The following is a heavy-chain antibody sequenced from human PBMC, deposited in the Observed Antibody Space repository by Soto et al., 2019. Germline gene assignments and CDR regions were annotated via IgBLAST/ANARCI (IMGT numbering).Heavy chain of an antibody. D-gene: IGHD3-16*01. CDR3: AATRLGELTFGY. Sequence: GASVKVSCKASGFAFTNSAVQWVRQARGQRLEWIGWIVVGSGNTNYAQKFQERVTITRDMSTSTAYMELSSLRSEDTAVYYCAATRLGELTFGYWGQGTLVTVSS. J-gene: IGHJ4*02. V-gene: IGHV1-58*01. CDR2: IVVGSGNT. CDR1: GFAFTNSA.